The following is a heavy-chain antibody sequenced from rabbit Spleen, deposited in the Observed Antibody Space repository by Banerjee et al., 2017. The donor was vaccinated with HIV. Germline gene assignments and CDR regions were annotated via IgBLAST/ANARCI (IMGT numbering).Heavy chain of an antibody. V-gene: IGHV1S45*01. CDR2: IDVGSSGST. D-gene: IGHD2-1*01. CDR1: GFSFSSGYD. CDR3: ARDYDDRGSRYYFNL. J-gene: IGHJ4*01. Sequence: QEQLVESGGGLVQPEGSLTLTCKASGFSFSSGYDMCWVRQAPGKGLESIGCIDVGSSGSTYYASWAKGRFTITRSTSLNTVTLQLNSLTAADTATYFCARDYDDRGSRYYFNLWGPGTLVTVS.